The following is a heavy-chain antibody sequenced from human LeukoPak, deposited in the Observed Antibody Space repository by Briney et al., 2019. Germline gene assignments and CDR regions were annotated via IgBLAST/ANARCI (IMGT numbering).Heavy chain of an antibody. CDR1: GFTLSSYS. CDR3: ARYQYSSGRIFDY. J-gene: IGHJ4*02. Sequence: GGSLRLSCAASGFTLSSYSMNWVRQAPGKGLQWVSYIDSSSSTIYYADSVKGRFTISRDNAKNSLYLQMNSLRDEDTAVYYCARYQYSSGRIFDYWGQGTLVTVSS. CDR2: IDSSSSTI. V-gene: IGHV3-48*02. D-gene: IGHD6-19*01.